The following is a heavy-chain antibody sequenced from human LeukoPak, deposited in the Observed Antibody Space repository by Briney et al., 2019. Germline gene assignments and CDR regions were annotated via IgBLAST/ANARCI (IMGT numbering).Heavy chain of an antibody. D-gene: IGHD3-9*01. J-gene: IGHJ3*02. CDR3: ARGSLRYFDPRAFDI. Sequence: SETLSLTCAVYGGSFSGYYWSWIRQPPGKGLEWIGEINHSGSTNYNPSLKSRVTISVDTSKNQFSLKLSSVTAADTAVYYCARGSLRYFDPRAFDIWGQGTMVTVSS. CDR2: INHSGST. V-gene: IGHV4-34*01. CDR1: GGSFSGYY.